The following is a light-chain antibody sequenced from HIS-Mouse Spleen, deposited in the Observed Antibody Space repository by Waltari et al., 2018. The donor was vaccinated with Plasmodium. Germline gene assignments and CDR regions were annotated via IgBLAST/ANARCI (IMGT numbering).Light chain of an antibody. Sequence: SYELTQPPLVSVSPGQTARITCSGDALPKQYAYWYQHKPGQAPVLVIYKDSERPSGIPERFSGSKSGNTASLTISGLQAEDEADYYCSSYTSSSTLVFGGGTKLTVL. V-gene: IGLV3-25*03. CDR2: KDS. J-gene: IGLJ2*01. CDR1: ALPKQY. CDR3: SSYTSSSTLV.